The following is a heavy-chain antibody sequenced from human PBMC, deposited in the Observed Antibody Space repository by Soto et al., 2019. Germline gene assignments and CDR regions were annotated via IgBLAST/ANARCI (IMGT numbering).Heavy chain of an antibody. CDR3: ATVSNFDWLLRGYYYYGMDV. D-gene: IGHD3-9*01. V-gene: IGHV3-48*02. CDR2: ISSSSSTI. J-gene: IGHJ6*02. Sequence: EVQLVESGGGLVQPGGSLRLSCAASGFTFSSYSMNWVRQAPGKGLEWVSYISSSSSTIYYADSVKGRFTISRDNAKNSLYLQMNSLRDEDTAVYYCATVSNFDWLLRGYYYYGMDVWGQGTTVTVSS. CDR1: GFTFSSYS.